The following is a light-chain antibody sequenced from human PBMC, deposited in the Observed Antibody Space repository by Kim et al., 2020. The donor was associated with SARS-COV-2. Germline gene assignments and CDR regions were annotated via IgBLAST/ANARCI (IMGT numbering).Light chain of an antibody. CDR2: GAS. J-gene: IGKJ1*01. CDR1: QSVSRS. Sequence: CPGESAPLSCRASQSVSRSLAWYQQKPGQAPRLLIFGASTRATGIPARFSGSGSGTDFTLTISNLQSEDFAVYYCQQYNNWPPWTFGQGTKVDIK. V-gene: IGKV3-15*01. CDR3: QQYNNWPPWT.